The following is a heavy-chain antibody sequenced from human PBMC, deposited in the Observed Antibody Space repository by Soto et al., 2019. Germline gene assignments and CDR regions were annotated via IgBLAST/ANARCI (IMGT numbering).Heavy chain of an antibody. CDR1: GGSITSNW. V-gene: IGHV4-4*02. Sequence: QVQLQESGPGLMKPSGTLSLTCAVSGGSITSNWWSWVRQPPGKGLEWIAEIFHTGRANYNPSLMGRLTISMDKSRNHLSLNLNSVTAADTAVYSCARHIAVSGTRGFDHWGQGTLVTVSS. D-gene: IGHD2-21*01. CDR2: IFHTGRA. J-gene: IGHJ4*02. CDR3: ARHIAVSGTRGFDH.